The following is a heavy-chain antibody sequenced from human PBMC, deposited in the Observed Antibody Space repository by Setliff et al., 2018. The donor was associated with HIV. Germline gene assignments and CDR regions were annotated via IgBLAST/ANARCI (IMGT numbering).Heavy chain of an antibody. CDR2: MKSRPDGGRI. CDR1: GFSVSDVW. J-gene: IGHJ4*02. Sequence: PGGSLRLSCVVSGFSVSDVWMSWVRQAPGKGLEWIGRMKSRPDGGRIDYAAPVKGRFAISRDDAINTLFLEMHSLRAEDTAVYYCARRAYCSSTTCFDNWGPGTLVTVSS. CDR3: ARRAYCSSTTCFDN. V-gene: IGHV3-15*01. D-gene: IGHD2-2*01.